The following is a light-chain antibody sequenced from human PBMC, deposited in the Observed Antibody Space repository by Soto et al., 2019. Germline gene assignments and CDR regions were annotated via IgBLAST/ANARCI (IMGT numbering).Light chain of an antibody. CDR2: DVS. CDR1: QDIGTF. CDR3: QHYDTLVLT. J-gene: IGKJ4*01. Sequence: DIQMTQSPSSLSASVGDSVTITCQASQDIGTFLNWYQQRPGQAPKLLIYDVSNLQSGVPSRYSGSGSGTHFSLTIRSLQPEDVAIYFCQHYDTLVLTFGGGTKVEIK. V-gene: IGKV1-33*01.